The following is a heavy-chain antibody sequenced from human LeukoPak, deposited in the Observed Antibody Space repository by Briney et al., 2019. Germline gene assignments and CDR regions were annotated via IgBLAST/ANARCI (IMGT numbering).Heavy chain of an antibody. CDR2: ISAYNGNT. J-gene: IGHJ4*02. V-gene: IGHV1-18*01. CDR1: GYTFTSYG. Sequence: GASVKVSCKASGYTFTSYGISWVRQAPGQGLEWMGWISAYNGNTNYAQKLQGGVTMTTDTSTSTAYMELRSLRSDDTAVYYCARASAPYYYYDSSGYYYVVLDYWGQGTLDTVSS. D-gene: IGHD3-22*01. CDR3: ARASAPYYYYDSSGYYYVVLDY.